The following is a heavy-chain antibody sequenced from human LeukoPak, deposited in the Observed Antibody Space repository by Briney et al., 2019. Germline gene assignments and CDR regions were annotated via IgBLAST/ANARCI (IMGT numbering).Heavy chain of an antibody. CDR2: ISGSGGST. CDR1: GFTFSSYA. Sequence: GGSLRLSCAASGFTFSSYAMSWVRQAPGKGLEWVSAISGSGGSTYYADSVKGRFTISRDNAKNSLYLQMNSLRDEDTAVHYCARDYPYLIDRYNWNYVNWFDPWGQGTLVTVSS. CDR3: ARDYPYLIDRYNWNYVNWFDP. J-gene: IGHJ5*02. D-gene: IGHD1-7*01. V-gene: IGHV3-23*01.